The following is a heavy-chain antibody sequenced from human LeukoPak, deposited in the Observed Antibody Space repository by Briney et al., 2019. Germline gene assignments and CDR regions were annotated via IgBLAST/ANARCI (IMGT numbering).Heavy chain of an antibody. J-gene: IGHJ4*02. CDR1: GFTFSTYW. CDR3: ARFPMPALGAVDAPVIY. CDR2: IRADESEK. Sequence: GGSLRLSCAASGFTFSTYWMSWVRQTPGKGLEWVASIRADESEKYYVDSVKGRFTISRDNAKNSVYLQLSSLRAEDTAVYYCARFPMPALGAVDAPVIYWGQGTLVTVSS. D-gene: IGHD1-26*01. V-gene: IGHV3-7*01.